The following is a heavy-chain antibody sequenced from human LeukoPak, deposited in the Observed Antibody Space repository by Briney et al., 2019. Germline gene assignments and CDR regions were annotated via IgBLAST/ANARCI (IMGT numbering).Heavy chain of an antibody. CDR1: GYTFTHHG. CDR3: ARDPSNTSGWYQYFDA. V-gene: IGHV1-18*01. Sequence: EASVKVSCKASGYTFTHHGIAWIRQAPGQGLEWLGWISCYNGDTIYAQKFQGRVTLTTEKSTSTVYMELRSLTSDDTAVYYCARDPSNTSGWYQYFDAWGRGTLVSVSP. D-gene: IGHD6-19*01. CDR2: ISCYNGDT. J-gene: IGHJ2*01.